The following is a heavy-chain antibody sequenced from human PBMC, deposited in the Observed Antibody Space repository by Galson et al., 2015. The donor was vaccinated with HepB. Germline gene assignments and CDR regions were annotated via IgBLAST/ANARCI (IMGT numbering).Heavy chain of an antibody. D-gene: IGHD1-26*01. CDR1: GFTFNSYA. J-gene: IGHJ4*02. CDR2: ITYGGTNK. CDR3: VKGGGYSAIRGRGGFDS. Sequence: SLRLSCAASGFTFNSYAMHWVRQAPGKGLQWVAVITYGGTNKFYARSVQGRFTISRDNSGNTLFLHMNSLRPEDTALYYCVKGGGYSAIRGRGGFDSWGQGALVTVSS. V-gene: IGHV3-30*04.